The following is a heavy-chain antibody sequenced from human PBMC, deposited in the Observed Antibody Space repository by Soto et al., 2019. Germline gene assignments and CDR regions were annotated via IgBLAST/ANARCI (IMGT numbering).Heavy chain of an antibody. V-gene: IGHV3-15*07. CDR2: VKSKTYGGTT. CDR3: TTDGPPPIAVGYDAFDI. J-gene: IGHJ3*02. Sequence: PGGSLRLSCAASGLIFTNAWMNWIRPAPVKGLEWVGRVKSKTYGGTTDYATPVKGRFTVSRDDSKSTLYLQMNSLKIEDTAVYYCTTDGPPPIAVGYDAFDIWGQGTMVTVSS. D-gene: IGHD1-26*01. CDR1: GLIFTNAW.